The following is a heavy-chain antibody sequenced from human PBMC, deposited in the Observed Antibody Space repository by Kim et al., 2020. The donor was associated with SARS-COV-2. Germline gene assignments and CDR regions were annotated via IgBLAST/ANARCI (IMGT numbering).Heavy chain of an antibody. J-gene: IGHJ6*03. CDR1: GGSISSSSYY. CDR2: IYYSGST. V-gene: IGHV4-39*01. CDR3: ARVKDFYYMDV. Sequence: SETLSLTCTVSGGSISSSSYYWGWIRQPPGKGLEWIGSIYYSGSTYYNPSLKSRVTISVDTSKNQFSLKLSSVTAADTAVYYCARVKDFYYMDVWGKGTT.